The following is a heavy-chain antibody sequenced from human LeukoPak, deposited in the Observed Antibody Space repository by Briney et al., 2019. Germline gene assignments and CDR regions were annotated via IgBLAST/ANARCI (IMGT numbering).Heavy chain of an antibody. CDR2: INPSGGST. CDR1: GYTFTSYY. J-gene: IGHJ4*02. V-gene: IGHV1-46*01. D-gene: IGHD3-22*01. Sequence: GASVKVSCKASGYTFTSYYMHWVRQAPGQGLEWMGIINPSGGSTSYAQKFQGRVTMTRDTSTSTVYMELSSLRSEDTDVYDCASGAISYYYDSSGYYTLDYWGQGTLVTVSS. CDR3: ASGAISYYYDSSGYYTLDY.